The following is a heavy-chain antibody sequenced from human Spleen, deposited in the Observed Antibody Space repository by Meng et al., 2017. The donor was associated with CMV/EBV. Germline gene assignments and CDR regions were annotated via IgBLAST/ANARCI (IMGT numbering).Heavy chain of an antibody. D-gene: IGHD3-10*01. CDR2: IYSSGST. CDR1: GGSIRSYY. Sequence: HLQEPGQGLVKPSETLSLPCSVSGGSIRSYYWSWIRQPAGKGLEWIGHIYSSGSTNYNPSLKSRVTMSLDTSKSQFSLKLSSVTAADTAVYYCAGSGRSYWFDPWGQGTLVTVSS. CDR3: AGSGRSYWFDP. J-gene: IGHJ5*02. V-gene: IGHV4-4*07.